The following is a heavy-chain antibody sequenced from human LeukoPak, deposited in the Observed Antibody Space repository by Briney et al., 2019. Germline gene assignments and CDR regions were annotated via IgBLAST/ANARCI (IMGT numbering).Heavy chain of an antibody. J-gene: IGHJ4*02. CDR2: IIPIFGTA. D-gene: IGHD2-21*01. Sequence: SVKVSCKASGGTFSSYAIRWVRQAPGQGLDWMGGIIPIFGTANYAQKFQGRVTITADESTSTAYMELSSLRSEDTAVYYCARAPNCGGDCDYWGQGTLVTVSS. CDR1: GGTFSSYA. V-gene: IGHV1-69*13. CDR3: ARAPNCGGDCDY.